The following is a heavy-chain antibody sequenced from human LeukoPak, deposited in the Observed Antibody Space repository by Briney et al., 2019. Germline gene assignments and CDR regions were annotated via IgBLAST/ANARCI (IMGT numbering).Heavy chain of an antibody. D-gene: IGHD6-19*01. CDR2: IWYDGSNK. V-gene: IGHV3-33*01. Sequence: PGRSLRLSCAASGFTFSSYGMHWVCQAPGKGLEWVAVIWYDGSNKYYADSVKGRFTISRDNSKNTLYLQMNSLRAEDTAVYYCARGGQWLVGDAFDIWGQGTMVTVSS. CDR1: GFTFSSYG. CDR3: ARGGQWLVGDAFDI. J-gene: IGHJ3*02.